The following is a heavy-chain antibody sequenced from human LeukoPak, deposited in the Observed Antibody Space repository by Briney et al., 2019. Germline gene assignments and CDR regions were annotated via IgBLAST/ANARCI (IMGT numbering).Heavy chain of an antibody. CDR3: ARVSSWYGTYYFDY. J-gene: IGHJ4*02. D-gene: IGHD6-13*01. Sequence: SETLSLTCTVSGGSISTYYWSWIRQPPGKGLEWIGYIYYTGSTTYNPSLVSRVTILVDTSKNQFSLKLSSVTAADAAVYYCARVSSWYGTYYFDYWGQGTLVTVSS. CDR2: IYYTGST. CDR1: GGSISTYY. V-gene: IGHV4-59*01.